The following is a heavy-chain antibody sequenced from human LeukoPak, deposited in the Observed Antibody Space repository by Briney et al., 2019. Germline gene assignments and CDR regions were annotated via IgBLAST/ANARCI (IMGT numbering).Heavy chain of an antibody. Sequence: SETLSLTCTVSGGSISSYYWSWIRQPPGKGLEWIGYIYYSGSTNYNPSLKSRVTISVETSKNQFSLKLSSVTAADTAVYYCARVAEYCGGDRHPGYFDYWGQGTLVTVSS. CDR1: GGSISSYY. CDR3: ARVAEYCGGDRHPGYFDY. D-gene: IGHD2-21*02. V-gene: IGHV4-59*01. CDR2: IYYSGST. J-gene: IGHJ4*02.